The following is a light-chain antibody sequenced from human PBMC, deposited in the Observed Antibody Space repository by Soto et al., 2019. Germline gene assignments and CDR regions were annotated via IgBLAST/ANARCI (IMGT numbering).Light chain of an antibody. CDR1: QSVRSN. CDR3: QQYNNWPIT. V-gene: IGKV3-15*01. Sequence: EIEMTHSPATLCVSPGEVATLSCRANQSVRSNLAWYQQKPGQAPRLLIYGASTRATGIPARFSGSGSGTEFTLTISSLQSEDFAVYYCQQYNNWPITFGQGTRWRL. J-gene: IGKJ5*01. CDR2: GAS.